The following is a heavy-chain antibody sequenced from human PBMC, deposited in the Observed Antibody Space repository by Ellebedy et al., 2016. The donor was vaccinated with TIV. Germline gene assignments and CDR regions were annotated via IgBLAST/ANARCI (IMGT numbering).Heavy chain of an antibody. CDR3: VRGIRSPDY. J-gene: IGHJ4*02. CDR1: GYSFTSYW. CDR2: IDPSDSYT. V-gene: IGHV5-10-1*01. Sequence: GGSLRLXXKGSGYSFTSYWISWVRQVPGKGLEWMGRIDPSDSYTNYSPSFQGHVTISADKSISTAYLQWSSLKASDTAMYYCVRGIRSPDYWGQGTLVTVSS.